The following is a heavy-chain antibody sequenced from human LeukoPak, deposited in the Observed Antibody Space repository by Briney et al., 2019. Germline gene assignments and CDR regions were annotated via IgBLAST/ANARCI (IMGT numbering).Heavy chain of an antibody. CDR2: ISAYNGNT. Sequence: ASVKVSCKASGYTFTSYGISWVRQAPGQGLEWMGWISAYNGNTNYAQKLQGRVTMTTDTSTSTAYMELRSLRSDDTAVYYCARDPSGFGVVIIFDYWGQGTLVTVSS. V-gene: IGHV1-18*01. CDR3: ARDPSGFGVVIIFDY. D-gene: IGHD3-3*01. CDR1: GYTFTSYG. J-gene: IGHJ4*02.